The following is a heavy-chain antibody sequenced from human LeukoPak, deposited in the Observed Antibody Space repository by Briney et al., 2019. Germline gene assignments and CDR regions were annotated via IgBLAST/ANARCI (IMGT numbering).Heavy chain of an antibody. J-gene: IGHJ6*03. CDR2: ISGSGGST. Sequence: GSLRLSCAASGFTFSNYAMSWVRQAPGKGLEWVSAISGSGGSTYYADSVKGRFTISRDNSKNTLYLQMNSLRAEDTAIYYCAKLPDFGVGYYYYYMDVWGKGTTVTVSS. CDR1: GFTFSNYA. CDR3: AKLPDFGVGYYYYYMDV. V-gene: IGHV3-23*01. D-gene: IGHD2-8*01.